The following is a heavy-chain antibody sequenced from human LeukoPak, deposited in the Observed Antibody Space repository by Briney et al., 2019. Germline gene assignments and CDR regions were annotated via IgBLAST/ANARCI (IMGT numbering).Heavy chain of an antibody. CDR3: ARAKNPYCGGDCRWFDP. J-gene: IGHJ5*02. V-gene: IGHV3-20*04. CDR1: GFTFDDYG. CDR2: INWNGGST. Sequence: GGSLRLSCAASGFTFDDYGMSWVRQAPGKGLEWVSGINWNGGSTGYADSVKGRFTISRDNAKNSLYLQMNSLRDEDTAVYYCARAKNPYCGGDCRWFDPWGQGTLVTVSS. D-gene: IGHD2-21*02.